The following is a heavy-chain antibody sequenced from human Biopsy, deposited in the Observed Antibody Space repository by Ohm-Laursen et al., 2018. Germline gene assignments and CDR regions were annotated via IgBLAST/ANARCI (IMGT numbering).Heavy chain of an antibody. CDR3: ARPMSRVVAYGMDV. Sequence: SLRISCAASGFTFSSHAMSWVRQAPGKGLECVSVINGSGGSTYYADPVKGRFTISRDDSKNTVYLQMNSLRVEDRAVYYCARPMSRVVAYGMDVWGQGTTVTVSS. CDR1: GFTFSSHA. CDR2: INGSGGST. D-gene: IGHD2-15*01. J-gene: IGHJ6*02. V-gene: IGHV3-23*01.